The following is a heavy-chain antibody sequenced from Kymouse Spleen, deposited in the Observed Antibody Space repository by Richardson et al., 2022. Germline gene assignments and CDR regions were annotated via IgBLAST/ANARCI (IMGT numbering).Heavy chain of an antibody. CDR1: GFTFDDYA. D-gene: IGHD6-19*01. V-gene: IGHV3-9*01. CDR3: AKAPGIAVAIFDY. Sequence: EVQLVESGGGLVQPGRSLRLSCAASGFTFDDYAMHWVRQAPGKGLEWVSGISWNSGSIGYADSVKGRFTISRDNAKNSLYLQMNSLRAEDTALYYCAKAPGIAVAIFDYWGQGTLVTVSS. CDR2: ISWNSGSI. J-gene: IGHJ4*02.